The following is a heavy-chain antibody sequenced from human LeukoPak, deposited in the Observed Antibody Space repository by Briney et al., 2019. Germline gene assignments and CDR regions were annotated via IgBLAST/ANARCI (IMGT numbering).Heavy chain of an antibody. J-gene: IGHJ4*02. CDR2: IKQDGSEK. CDR3: ATSTAAAGTD. V-gene: IGHV3-7*03. CDR1: GFTFSNLW. D-gene: IGHD6-13*01. Sequence: GGSLRLSCAAPGFTFSNLWMSWVRQAPGKGLKWVANIKQDGSEKYYVDSVKGRFTISRDNAQNSLYLQMNSLRAEDTAIYYCATSTAAAGTDWGQGTLVTVSS.